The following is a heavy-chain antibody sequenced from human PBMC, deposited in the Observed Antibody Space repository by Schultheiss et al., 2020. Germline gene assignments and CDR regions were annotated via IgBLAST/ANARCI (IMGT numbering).Heavy chain of an antibody. CDR2: MNPNSGNT. Sequence: GGSLRLSCKGSGYSFTSYGISWVRQAPGQGLEWMGWMNPNSGNTHYAQKFRGRVTITSDRSVSTAYMELSSLRSEDTAVYYCARVSWLVRWDYWGQGTLVTVAS. D-gene: IGHD6-19*01. CDR3: ARVSWLVRWDY. J-gene: IGHJ4*02. CDR1: GYSFTSYG. V-gene: IGHV1-8*03.